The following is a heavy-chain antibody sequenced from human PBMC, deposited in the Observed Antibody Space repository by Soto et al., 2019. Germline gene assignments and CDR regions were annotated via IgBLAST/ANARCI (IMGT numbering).Heavy chain of an antibody. CDR3: ARSFGVAVAGVFEY. V-gene: IGHV4-31*03. CDR1: CGNIVDRGGC. Sequence: TVSCGNIVDRGGCWSWINQHSGKGLEWIGYIYYSGSTYYNPSLKSRVTISVDTSKNQFSLKLSSVTAADTAVYFCARSFGVAVAGVFEYWRQGTLDIVSS. J-gene: IGHJ4*02. D-gene: IGHD6-13*01. CDR2: IYYSGST.